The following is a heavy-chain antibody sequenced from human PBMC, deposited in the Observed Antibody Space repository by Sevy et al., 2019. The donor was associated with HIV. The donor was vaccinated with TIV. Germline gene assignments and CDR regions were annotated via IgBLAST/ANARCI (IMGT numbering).Heavy chain of an antibody. CDR2: ISWNSGSI. D-gene: IGHD3-22*01. CDR1: GFSLDDYA. V-gene: IGHV3-9*01. Sequence: GGSLRLSCAASGFSLDDYAMHWVRQAPGKGLEWVSGISWNSGSIGYADSVKGRFTISRDNAKNSLYLQMNSLRAEDTALYYCAKALDSSGYLVLDYWGQGSLVTVSS. J-gene: IGHJ4*02. CDR3: AKALDSSGYLVLDY.